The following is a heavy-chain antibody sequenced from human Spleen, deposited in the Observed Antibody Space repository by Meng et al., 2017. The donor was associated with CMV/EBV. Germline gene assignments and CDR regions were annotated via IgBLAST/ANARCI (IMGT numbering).Heavy chain of an antibody. CDR2: IYYSGST. CDR3: ARVLGLGNIDY. J-gene: IGHJ4*02. V-gene: IGHV4-30-4*08. D-gene: IGHD7-27*01. CDR1: GGSISSGDYY. Sequence: QVELQESGPGPVKPSQPLSSTCTVSGGSISSGDYYWSWIRQPPGKGLEWIGYIYYSGSTYYNPSLKSRVTISVDTSKNQFSLKLSSVTAADTAVYYCARVLGLGNIDYWGQGTLVTVSS.